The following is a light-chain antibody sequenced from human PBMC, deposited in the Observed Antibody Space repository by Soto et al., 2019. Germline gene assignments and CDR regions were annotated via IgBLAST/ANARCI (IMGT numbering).Light chain of an antibody. CDR2: WAS. V-gene: IGKV4-1*01. Sequence: DIVMTPSPDSLAVSLAERATISCKSIQGVLYSSNNKNYLAWYQQKPGQPPKLLIYWASTRESGVPDRFSGSGSGTDFTLTISSLQAENVAVYYCQQYYSTPFTFGPGTKVDIK. J-gene: IGKJ3*01. CDR1: QGVLYSSNNKNY. CDR3: QQYYSTPFT.